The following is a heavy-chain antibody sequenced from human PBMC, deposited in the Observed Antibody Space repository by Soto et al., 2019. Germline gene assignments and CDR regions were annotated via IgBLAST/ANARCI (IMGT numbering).Heavy chain of an antibody. V-gene: IGHV1-2*02. Sequence: APVKVSCKAAGYTSITHYKHWVREALGLGLEWMGWINTRNGVTKYAQKFQDRVSMTRDPSITTAYMHLTRLTSDDTAVYYCARDTGSSWLDPWGQGTLVTVSS. CDR1: GYTSITHY. CDR2: INTRNGVT. D-gene: IGHD3-10*01. J-gene: IGHJ5*02. CDR3: ARDTGSSWLDP.